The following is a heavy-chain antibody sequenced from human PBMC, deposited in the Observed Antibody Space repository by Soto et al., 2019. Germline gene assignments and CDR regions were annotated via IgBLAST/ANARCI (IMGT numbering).Heavy chain of an antibody. CDR1: GFTFSSYG. D-gene: IGHD6-19*01. CDR3: AKDGQQWLVWYFQH. J-gene: IGHJ1*01. V-gene: IGHV3-30*18. CDR2: ISYDGSNK. Sequence: GGSLRLSCAASGFTFSSYGMHWVRQAPGKGLEWVAVISYDGSNKYYADSVKGRFTISRDNSKNTLYLQMNSLRAEDTAVYYCAKDGQQWLVWYFQHWGQGTLVTVSS.